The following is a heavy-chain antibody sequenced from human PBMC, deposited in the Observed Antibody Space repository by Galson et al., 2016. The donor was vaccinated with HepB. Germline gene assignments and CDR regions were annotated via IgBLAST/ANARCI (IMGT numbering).Heavy chain of an antibody. CDR2: ISTFNGYT. CDR1: GYPFSSYG. D-gene: IGHD3-3*01. Sequence: SVKVSCKASGYPFSSYGISWVRQAPGQGLVWLGWISTFNGYTKYAQKLQGRVTMTTDTSTSTAYMELRSLRSDDTAVYYCARDGLRFLEWLRDGMDVWGQGTTVTASS. V-gene: IGHV1-18*01. CDR3: ARDGLRFLEWLRDGMDV. J-gene: IGHJ6*02.